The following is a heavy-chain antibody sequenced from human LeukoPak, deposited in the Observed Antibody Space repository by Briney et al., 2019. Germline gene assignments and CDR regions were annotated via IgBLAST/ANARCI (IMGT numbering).Heavy chain of an antibody. CDR2: IYYSGST. J-gene: IGHJ3*02. Sequence: SETLSLTCTVSGGSISSYYWSWIRQPPGKGLEWIGYIYYSGSTNYNPSLKSRVTISVDTSKNQFSLKLSSVTAADTAVYYCAQGSSGYYPADNDAFDIWGQGTMVIVSS. D-gene: IGHD3-22*01. CDR1: GGSISSYY. CDR3: AQGSSGYYPADNDAFDI. V-gene: IGHV4-59*01.